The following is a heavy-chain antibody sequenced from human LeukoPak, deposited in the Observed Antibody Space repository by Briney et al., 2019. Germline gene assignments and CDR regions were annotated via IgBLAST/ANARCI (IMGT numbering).Heavy chain of an antibody. CDR3: MTVTPRADHHS. V-gene: IGHV3-23*01. J-gene: IGHJ4*02. Sequence: GGSLRLSCAASGFTFSSYAMSWVRQAPGKGLEWVSAISGSDGSTYYADSVKGRFTISRDNSKNTLYLQMNSLRAEDTAVYYCMTVTPRADHHSWGQGTQVTVSS. D-gene: IGHD1-14*01. CDR1: GFTFSSYA. CDR2: ISGSDGST.